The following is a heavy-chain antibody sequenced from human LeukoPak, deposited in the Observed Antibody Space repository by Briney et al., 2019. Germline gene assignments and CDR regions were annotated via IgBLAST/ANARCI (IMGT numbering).Heavy chain of an antibody. CDR3: ARGLGEGYPDS. CDR2: VNHSRGT. J-gene: IGHJ4*02. Sequence: SETLSLTCAGHGGSFSGFYWTWVRQPPGKGAEWIGEVNHSRGTNYNPSLKSRVTISEDTSKNQFSPNLTSVTAADTAVHYCARGLGEGYPDSWGQGTLVTVSS. CDR1: GGSFSGFY. V-gene: IGHV4-34*01. D-gene: IGHD5-24*01.